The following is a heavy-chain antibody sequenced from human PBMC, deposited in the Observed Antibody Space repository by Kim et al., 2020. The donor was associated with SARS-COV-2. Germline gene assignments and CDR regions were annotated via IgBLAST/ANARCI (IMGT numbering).Heavy chain of an antibody. CDR3: AKDWRQGGTYYYYGMDV. Sequence: GSLRLSCAGSGFTFSSYAIHWVRQAPGKGLEWVAVISYDGSNKYYAESVKGRFTISRDNSKNTLYLQMNSLRAEDTAVYYCAKDWRQGGTYYYYGMDVWGQGTTVTVSS. CDR2: ISYDGSNK. D-gene: IGHD3-16*01. J-gene: IGHJ6*02. V-gene: IGHV3-30-3*01. CDR1: GFTFSSYA.